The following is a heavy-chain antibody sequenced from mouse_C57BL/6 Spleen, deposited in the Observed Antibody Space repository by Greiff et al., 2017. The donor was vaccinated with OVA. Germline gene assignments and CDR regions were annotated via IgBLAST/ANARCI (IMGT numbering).Heavy chain of an antibody. CDR3: ARYYYGSKGAMDY. J-gene: IGHJ4*01. V-gene: IGHV5-17*01. Sequence: DVKLVESGGGLVKPGGSLKLSCAASGFTFSDYGMHWVRQAPEKGLEWVAYISSGSSTIYYADTVKGRFTISRDNAKNTLFLQMTSLRSEDTAMYYCARYYYGSKGAMDYWGQGTSVTVSS. CDR1: GFTFSDYG. CDR2: ISSGSSTI. D-gene: IGHD1-1*01.